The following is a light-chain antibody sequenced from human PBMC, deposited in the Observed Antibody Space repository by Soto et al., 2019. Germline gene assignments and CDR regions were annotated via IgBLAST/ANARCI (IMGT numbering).Light chain of an antibody. Sequence: TLSLSPGARATLSCRPSQTIGNTFVAWYQQRPGQAPRLLVYGTSSRATGIPARFSGSGSGTDFTLTISSLQAEDFARDYSQLSGCLPIPFGGGTKVAI. V-gene: IGKV3-20*01. J-gene: IGKJ4*01. CDR1: QTIGNTF. CDR3: QLSGCLPIP. CDR2: GTS.